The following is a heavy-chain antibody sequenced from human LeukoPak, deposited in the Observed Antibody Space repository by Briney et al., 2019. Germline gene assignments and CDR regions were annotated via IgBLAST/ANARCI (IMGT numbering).Heavy chain of an antibody. J-gene: IGHJ4*02. CDR3: ARRRRGASRNCSITSCYNYINY. CDR1: GGSFSGCY. CDR2: INHSGIS. Sequence: PSETLSLTCAVYGGSFSGCYWSWIRQPPGKGMEWKGEINHSGISDHNPSLKRRVTISVDTTKNQFSLRLHSVTAAGTAVYYCARRRRGASRNCSITSCYNYINYCSEGSLVAVSS. V-gene: IGHV4-34*01. D-gene: IGHD2-2*02.